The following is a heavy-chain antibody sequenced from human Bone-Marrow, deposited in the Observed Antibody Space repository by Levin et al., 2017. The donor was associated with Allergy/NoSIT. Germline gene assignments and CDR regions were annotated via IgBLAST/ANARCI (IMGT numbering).Heavy chain of an antibody. Sequence: GGSLRLSCAASGFTFSTFAMNWVRQAPGQGLEWVSSISYSGDYTFYADSVRGRFTISRDNSEHTVYLQMDSLRAEDTALYYCAKDDGTAYYSFDSWGQGTLVTVS. V-gene: IGHV3-23*01. CDR3: AKDDGTAYYSFDS. CDR1: GFTFSTFA. J-gene: IGHJ4*02. CDR2: ISYSGDYT. D-gene: IGHD1-26*01.